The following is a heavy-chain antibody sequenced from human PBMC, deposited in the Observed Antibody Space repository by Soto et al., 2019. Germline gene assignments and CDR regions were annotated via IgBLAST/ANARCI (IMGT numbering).Heavy chain of an antibody. CDR2: INHSGST. J-gene: IGHJ4*02. D-gene: IGHD2-8*02. V-gene: IGHV4-34*01. CDR3: ARDKITGLFDY. Sequence: QVQLQQWGAGLLKPSETLSLTCAVYGGSFSGYYWTWIRQPPGTGLEWIGEINHSGSTNYNPSLKTLLNISVDTSKNHFSLTLTSVTAADTAVYYCARDKITGLFDYWGQRTLVTVSS. CDR1: GGSFSGYY.